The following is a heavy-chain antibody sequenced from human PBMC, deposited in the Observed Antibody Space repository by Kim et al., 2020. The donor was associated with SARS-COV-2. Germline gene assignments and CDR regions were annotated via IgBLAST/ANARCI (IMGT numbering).Heavy chain of an antibody. D-gene: IGHD2-15*01. CDR3: ARESRYCSGGSCEYSYGLDY. Sequence: RFTISRDNAKNSLYLQMNSLRAEDTAVYYCARESRYCSGGSCEYSYGLDYWGQGTLVTVSS. V-gene: IGHV3-11*06. J-gene: IGHJ4*02.